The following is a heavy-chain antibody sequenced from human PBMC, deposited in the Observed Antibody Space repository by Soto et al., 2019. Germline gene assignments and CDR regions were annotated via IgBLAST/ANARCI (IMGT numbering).Heavy chain of an antibody. CDR2: MSPKSGDT. CDR1: GYTFTSND. J-gene: IGHJ4*02. Sequence: ASVKVSCKGSGYTFTSNDINWVRQATGQGFEWMGWMSPKSGDTGYSQKFQGRVTMTRDTSRSTAYMELSSLRSEDTAVYYCAYRLRYFDWPPDYWGQGTLVTVSS. V-gene: IGHV1-8*01. CDR3: AYRLRYFDWPPDY. D-gene: IGHD3-9*01.